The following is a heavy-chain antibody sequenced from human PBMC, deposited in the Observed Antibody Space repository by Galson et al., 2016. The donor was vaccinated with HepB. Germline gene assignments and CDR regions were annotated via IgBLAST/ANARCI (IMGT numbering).Heavy chain of an antibody. D-gene: IGHD2-2*01. CDR1: GFTFDDYA. V-gene: IGHV3-9*01. J-gene: IGHJ4*02. Sequence: SLRLSCAASGFTFDDYAIHWVRQAPGKGLEWVSGISWNSGFIHYADSVKGRFIISRDNAKNSLYLQMNSLRPEDTAFYYCAKDLGSAASYYFDFWGQGTLVTVSS. CDR3: AKDLGSAASYYFDF. CDR2: ISWNSGFI.